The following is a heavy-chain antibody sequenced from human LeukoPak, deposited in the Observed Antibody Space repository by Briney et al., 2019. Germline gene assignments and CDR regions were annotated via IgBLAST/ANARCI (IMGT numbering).Heavy chain of an antibody. Sequence: GGSLRLSCAASGFTFSSYGMHWVRQAPGKGLEWVAVIWYDGSNKYYADSVKGRFTISRDNSKNTLYLQMNSLRAEDTAVYYCARDPRKIAVAGTPDYWGQGTLVTVSS. V-gene: IGHV3-33*01. CDR1: GFTFSSYG. CDR2: IWYDGSNK. J-gene: IGHJ4*02. CDR3: ARDPRKIAVAGTPDY. D-gene: IGHD6-19*01.